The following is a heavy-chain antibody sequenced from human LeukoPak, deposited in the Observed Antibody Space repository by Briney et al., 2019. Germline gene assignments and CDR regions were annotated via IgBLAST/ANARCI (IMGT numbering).Heavy chain of an antibody. V-gene: IGHV1-2*02. Sequence: ASVKVSCKSSGYTFTGYYMHWVRQAPGQGLEWMGWINPSSGGTNYPQKFQGRVTITSDTSPSTAYMELSSLRSEDTAVYYCATLVMRGYDNYYYYMDVWGKGTTVTISS. CDR1: GYTFTGYY. CDR3: ATLVMRGYDNYYYYMDV. CDR2: INPSSGGT. J-gene: IGHJ6*03. D-gene: IGHD5-12*01.